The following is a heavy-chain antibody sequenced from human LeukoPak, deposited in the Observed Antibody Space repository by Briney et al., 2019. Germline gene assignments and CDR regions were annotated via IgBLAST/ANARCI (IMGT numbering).Heavy chain of an antibody. CDR1: GGSISSSSYY. CDR3: ARQWGLEGPAAPIDY. D-gene: IGHD2-2*01. V-gene: IGHV4-39*01. CDR2: IYYSGST. Sequence: SETLSLTCTVCGGSISSSSYYWGWIRQPPGRGLEWIGCIYYSGSTYYNPSLKSRVTISVDTSKNQFSLELSSVTAADTAVYYCARQWGLEGPAAPIDYWGQGTLVTVSS. J-gene: IGHJ4*02.